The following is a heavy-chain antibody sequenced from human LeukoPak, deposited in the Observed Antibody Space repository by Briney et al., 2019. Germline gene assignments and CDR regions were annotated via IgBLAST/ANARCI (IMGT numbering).Heavy chain of an antibody. V-gene: IGHV3-30*18. CDR3: ANTEMESGGMIVEHR. Sequence: PGRSLRLSCAASGFTFSSYGMHWVRQAPGKGLEWVAVISYDGSNKYYADSVKGRFTISRDNSKNTLYLQMNSLRAEDTAVYYCANTEMESGGMIVEHRGGQGTLVTVSS. D-gene: IGHD3-22*01. CDR2: ISYDGSNK. J-gene: IGHJ4*02. CDR1: GFTFSSYG.